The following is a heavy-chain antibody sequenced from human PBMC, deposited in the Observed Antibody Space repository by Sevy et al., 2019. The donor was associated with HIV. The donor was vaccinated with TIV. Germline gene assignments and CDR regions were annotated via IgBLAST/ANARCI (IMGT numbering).Heavy chain of an antibody. CDR1: GFTFRTFA. J-gene: IGHJ4*02. V-gene: IGHV3-23*01. Sequence: GGSLRLSCAASGFTFRTFAMSWVRQAPGKGLQWVSSISDTGTSTYYVVSVEGRFTISRDNSKKTLYLQMNSLRAEDTALYYCAKYAGDFPHFDYWGQGTLVTVSS. D-gene: IGHD7-27*01. CDR3: AKYAGDFPHFDY. CDR2: ISDTGTST.